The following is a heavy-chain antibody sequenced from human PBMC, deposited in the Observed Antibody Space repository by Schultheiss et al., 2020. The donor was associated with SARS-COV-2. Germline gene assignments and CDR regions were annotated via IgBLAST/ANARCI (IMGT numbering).Heavy chain of an antibody. CDR3: ASGITIFGVACAMDV. CDR1: GFTFSSYS. V-gene: IGHV3-30*03. CDR2: ISYDGSNK. J-gene: IGHJ6*02. Sequence: GGSLRLSCAASGFTFSSYSMNWVRQAPGKGLEWVAVISYDGSNKYYADSVKGRFTISRDNSKNTLYLQMNSLRAEDTAVYYCASGITIFGVACAMDVWGQGTTVTVSS. D-gene: IGHD3-3*01.